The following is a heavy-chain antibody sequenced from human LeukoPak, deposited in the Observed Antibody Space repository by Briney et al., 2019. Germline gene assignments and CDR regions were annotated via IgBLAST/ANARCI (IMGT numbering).Heavy chain of an antibody. Sequence: GGSLRLSCADSGFTSIFYGMHWVRQAPGKGLEWVAVISDDGTKEYYVESVKGRFTISRDDSKNMVYLQMNSLRAEDTAVYYCARDRSGSWAFDYWGQGTLVTVSS. CDR2: ISDDGTKE. J-gene: IGHJ4*02. V-gene: IGHV3-30*03. D-gene: IGHD3-10*01. CDR3: ARDRSGSWAFDY. CDR1: GFTSIFYG.